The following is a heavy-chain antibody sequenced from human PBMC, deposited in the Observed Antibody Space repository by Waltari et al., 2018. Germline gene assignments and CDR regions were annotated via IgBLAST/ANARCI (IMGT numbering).Heavy chain of an antibody. J-gene: IGHJ6*02. CDR3: ARGVVAVGGMDV. Sequence: QVQLQESGPGLVKPSQTLSLTCTVSGGSISSGDYYWSWIRQPPGKGLEGIGYIYYSGSTYYNPSHKSRVTISVDTSKNQFSLKLSSVTAADTAVYYCARGVVAVGGMDVWGQGTTVTVSS. CDR2: IYYSGST. V-gene: IGHV4-30-4*08. CDR1: GGSISSGDYY. D-gene: IGHD2-15*01.